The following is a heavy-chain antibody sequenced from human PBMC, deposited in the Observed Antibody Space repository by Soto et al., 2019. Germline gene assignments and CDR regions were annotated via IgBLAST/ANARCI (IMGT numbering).Heavy chain of an antibody. Sequence: SETLSLTCTVSGGSISSYYWSWIRQPPGKGLEWIGYIYYSVSTNYNPSLKSRVTISVDTSKNQFSLKLSSVTAADTAVYYCARALYYYDSSGYNYFDYWGQGTLVTVSS. D-gene: IGHD3-22*01. CDR2: IYYSVST. V-gene: IGHV4-59*01. CDR1: GGSISSYY. J-gene: IGHJ4*02. CDR3: ARALYYYDSSGYNYFDY.